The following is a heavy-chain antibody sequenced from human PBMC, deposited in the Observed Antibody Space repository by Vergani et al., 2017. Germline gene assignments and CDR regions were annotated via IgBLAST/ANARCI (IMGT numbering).Heavy chain of an antibody. CDR1: GASITSSSSY. Sequence: QLHLQESGPGLVKPSETLSLTCTVSGASITSSSSYWGWIRQPPGKGLEWIGNIYHSGGAYYNPSLKGRVTISVDTSKNQFSLEVTSVTAADSAIYFCARTESFILRYFHWALWGQGTLVTVSS. CDR3: ARTESFILRYFHWAL. J-gene: IGHJ4*02. CDR2: IYHSGGA. D-gene: IGHD3-9*01. V-gene: IGHV4-39*01.